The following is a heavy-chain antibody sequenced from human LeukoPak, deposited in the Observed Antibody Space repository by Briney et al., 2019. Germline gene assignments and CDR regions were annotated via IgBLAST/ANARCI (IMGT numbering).Heavy chain of an antibody. D-gene: IGHD3-3*02. J-gene: IGHJ6*02. CDR1: GFTFADYD. CDR2: ISTSGNNI. V-gene: IGHV3-11*01. CDR3: ARDPVEFLESLRVQYYYRFDV. Sequence: GGSLRLSCSGSGFTFADYDMRWIRQAPGKGLEWVSYISTSGNNIYYADSVKGRFTISRDNAKNSVYLQMSSLRAEDTAIYYCARDPVEFLESLRVQYYYRFDVWGQGTTVTVSS.